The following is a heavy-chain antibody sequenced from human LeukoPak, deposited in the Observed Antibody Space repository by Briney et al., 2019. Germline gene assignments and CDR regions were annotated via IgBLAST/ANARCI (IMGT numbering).Heavy chain of an antibody. V-gene: IGHV1-18*01. Sequence: ASVKVSCKASGYTFTTYHINWVRQAPGRGLEWMGRINAYNGNTNYEQKLQGRVIMTTDTSTSTVYMELRSLRSDDTAVYYCARIRIAVAGRDDAFDIWGQGTMVTVSS. D-gene: IGHD6-19*01. CDR3: ARIRIAVAGRDDAFDI. CDR1: GYTFTTYH. J-gene: IGHJ3*02. CDR2: INAYNGNT.